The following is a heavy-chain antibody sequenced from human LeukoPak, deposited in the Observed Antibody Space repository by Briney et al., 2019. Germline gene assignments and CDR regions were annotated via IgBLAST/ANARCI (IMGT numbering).Heavy chain of an antibody. J-gene: IGHJ4*02. V-gene: IGHV4-59*08. CDR1: GGSISSYY. Sequence: SETLSLTCTVSGGSISSYYWSWLRQPPGKGLEWIGYIYYSGSTNYNPSLKSRVTISVDTSKNQFSLKLSSVTAADTAVYYCARHRDFWSGYYYYFDYWGQGTLVTVSS. CDR2: IYYSGST. CDR3: ARHRDFWSGYYYYFDY. D-gene: IGHD3-3*01.